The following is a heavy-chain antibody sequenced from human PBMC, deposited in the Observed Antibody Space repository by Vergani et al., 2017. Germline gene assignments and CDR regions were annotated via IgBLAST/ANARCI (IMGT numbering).Heavy chain of an antibody. CDR3: ASDTPEKWELLLDY. D-gene: IGHD1-26*01. CDR2: VDPEDGKT. J-gene: IGHJ4*02. Sequence: EVQLVQSGAEVKKPGASVKISCKASGYTFIYYNMHWVKQTPGKGLEWMGLVDPEDGKTTYAEKFQGRVTITADESTSTAYMELSSLRSEDTAVYCCASDTPEKWELLLDYWGQGTLVTVSS. CDR1: GYTFIYYN. V-gene: IGHV1-69-2*01.